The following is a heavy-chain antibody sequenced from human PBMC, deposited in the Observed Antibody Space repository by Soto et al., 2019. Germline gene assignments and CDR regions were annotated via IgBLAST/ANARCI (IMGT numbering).Heavy chain of an antibody. Sequence: GGSLRLSCTTSGFTFGDYAMSWFRQAPGKGLEWVGVVGSKAYGGTTDYAASVKGRFDISRDDSKSIAYLQMNSVTTEDTAVYFCARYTYTSRYSYYGMDVWGHGTTVTVSS. V-gene: IGHV3-49*03. CDR2: VGSKAYGGTT. D-gene: IGHD6-13*01. CDR3: ARYTYTSRYSYYGMDV. CDR1: GFTFGDYA. J-gene: IGHJ6*02.